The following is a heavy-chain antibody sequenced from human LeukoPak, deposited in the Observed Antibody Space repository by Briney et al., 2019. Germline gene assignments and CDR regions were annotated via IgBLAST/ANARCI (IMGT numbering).Heavy chain of an antibody. V-gene: IGHV1-18*01. CDR3: ARVPPRSGLAVAGADY. CDR2: ISAYNGNT. Sequence: ASVKVSCKASGYTFTSYGISWVRQAPGQGLEWMGWISAYNGNTNYAQKLQGRVTMTTDTSTSTAYMELRSLRSDDTAVYYCARVPPRSGLAVAGADYWGQGTLVTVSS. CDR1: GYTFTSYG. J-gene: IGHJ4*02. D-gene: IGHD3-10*01.